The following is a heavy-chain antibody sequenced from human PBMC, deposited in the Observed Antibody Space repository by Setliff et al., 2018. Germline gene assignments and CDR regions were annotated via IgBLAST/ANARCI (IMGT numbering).Heavy chain of an antibody. D-gene: IGHD4-17*01. V-gene: IGHV4-30-4*08. J-gene: IGHJ6*02. CDR3: ARDRAHGDGYYYYGMDV. CDR2: IYYSGST. CDR1: GGSISSGDYY. Sequence: SETLSLTCTVSGGSISSGDYYWSWIRQPPGKGLEWIGYIYYSGSTYYNPSLKSRVTISVDTSKNQFSLKLSSVTAADTAVYYCARDRAHGDGYYYYGMDVWAKGPRSPSP.